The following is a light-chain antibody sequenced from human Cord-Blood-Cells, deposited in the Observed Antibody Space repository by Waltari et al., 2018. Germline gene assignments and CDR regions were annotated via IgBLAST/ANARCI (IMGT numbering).Light chain of an antibody. CDR3: QQYNSYSWK. V-gene: IGKV1-5*01. CDR2: DAS. Sequence: DIQMTQSPSTLSASVGDRVTITCRASQSISSWLAWYQQKPGKAPKLLSYDASSLESGVPSRFSGSGSGTEFTLTISSLQPDDFATYYCQQYNSYSWKFGQGTKVEIK. CDR1: QSISSW. J-gene: IGKJ1*01.